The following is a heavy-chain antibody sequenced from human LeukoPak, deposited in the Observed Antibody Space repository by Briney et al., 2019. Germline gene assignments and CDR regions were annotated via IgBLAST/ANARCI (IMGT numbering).Heavy chain of an antibody. CDR2: ISNSGGDA. J-gene: IGHJ4*02. CDR3: AKYWGGLDY. D-gene: IGHD7-27*01. Sequence: GGSLRLSCAAPGFTFSDYAMSWVRQAPGKGLEWVSAISNSGGDAYYADSVKGRFTISRDNSKNTLYLQMNSLRAEDTALYYCAKYWGGLDYWGQGTLVTVSS. CDR1: GFTFSDYA. V-gene: IGHV3-23*01.